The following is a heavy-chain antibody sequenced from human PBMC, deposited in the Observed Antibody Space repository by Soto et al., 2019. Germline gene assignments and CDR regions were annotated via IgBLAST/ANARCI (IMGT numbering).Heavy chain of an antibody. Sequence: QVQLEQSGAEVRKPGSSVKVSCKTSGGTFSNYAMSWVRQAPGQGLEWLGGIIPIFGSTNYAQKLRGRVTIAADESTRTAYMERSGLTSAEPAVYYGARGLRPPAISIYDSALHGWGQGPTVPVSS. CDR2: IIPIFGST. D-gene: IGHD2-2*01. CDR3: ARGLRPPAISIYDSALHG. V-gene: IGHV1-69*01. J-gene: IGHJ6*02. CDR1: GGTFSNYA.